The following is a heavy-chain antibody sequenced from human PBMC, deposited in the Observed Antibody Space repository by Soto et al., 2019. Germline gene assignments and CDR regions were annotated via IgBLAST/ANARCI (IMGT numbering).Heavy chain of an antibody. CDR2: MNEDGGTR. CDR3: ASDLAGRAVV. CDR1: GFTFSSYW. V-gene: IGHV3-74*02. D-gene: IGHD6-25*01. J-gene: IGHJ6*02. Sequence: EVQLVESGGGLVRPGGSLRLSCEASGFTFSSYWMHWVRQAPGKGLVWVSRMNEDGGTRDYADSVKGRFTISRDNAKNTVYLQMSSPRGEDTAVYDGASDLAGRAVVGGQGPTVTFSS.